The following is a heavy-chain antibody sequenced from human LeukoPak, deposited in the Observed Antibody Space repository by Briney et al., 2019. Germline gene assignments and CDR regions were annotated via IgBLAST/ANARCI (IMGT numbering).Heavy chain of an antibody. CDR1: GGSISSGSYY. D-gene: IGHD5-12*01. CDR3: ARGGNIVATMVDY. Sequence: SQTLSLTCTVSGGSISSGSYYWGWLRQPAGKGLEWIGRIYTSGSTNYNPSLKSRVTISVDTSKNQFSLKLSSVTAADTAVYYCARGGNIVATMVDYWGQGTLVTVSS. V-gene: IGHV4-61*02. J-gene: IGHJ4*02. CDR2: IYTSGST.